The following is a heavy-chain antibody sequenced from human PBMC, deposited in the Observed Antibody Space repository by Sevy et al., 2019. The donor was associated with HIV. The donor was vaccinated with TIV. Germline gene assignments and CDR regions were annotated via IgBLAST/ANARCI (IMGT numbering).Heavy chain of an antibody. D-gene: IGHD6-19*01. CDR2: ISGTGSIT. V-gene: IGHV3-23*01. CDR1: GFTISSYA. CDR3: AKGSHNTGWFPDY. Sequence: GGSLRLSCAASGFTISSYAMSWVRQAPGKGLEWVSPISGTGSITYYADSVRGRFTISRDNSNNILYLQMNSLRAEDTAVYFCAKGSHNTGWFPDYWGQGTLVTVSS. J-gene: IGHJ4*02.